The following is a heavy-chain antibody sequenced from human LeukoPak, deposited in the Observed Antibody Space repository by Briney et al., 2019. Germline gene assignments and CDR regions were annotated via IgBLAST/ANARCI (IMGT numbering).Heavy chain of an antibody. CDR3: ARDMDSGPDFFDY. CDR2: INPHSGGT. D-gene: IGHD1-26*01. CDR1: GYTFTGYY. Sequence: ASVKVSCKASGYTFTGYYMHWVRQAPGQGLEWMGWINPHSGGTDHAQKFQGRVTMARDTSISTAYMELSRLRSDDTAVYYCARDMDSGPDFFDYWGLGTLVTVSS. J-gene: IGHJ4*02. V-gene: IGHV1-2*02.